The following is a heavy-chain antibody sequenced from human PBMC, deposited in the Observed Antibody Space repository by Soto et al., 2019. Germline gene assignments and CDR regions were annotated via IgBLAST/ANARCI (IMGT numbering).Heavy chain of an antibody. J-gene: IGHJ3*02. CDR1: GFTFSSYP. Sequence: QVQLVESGGGVVQPGRSLRLSCAASGFTFSSYPMHCVRQAPGKGLEWVAITSFDGSHEFYAYSVKGRFNNSRDNSKNSLFLQMNSLRPEETAVYYCAREYSVGSWKYHAFDIWAQGTMVTVSS. D-gene: IGHD2-15*01. V-gene: IGHV3-30-3*01. CDR2: TSFDGSHE. CDR3: AREYSVGSWKYHAFDI.